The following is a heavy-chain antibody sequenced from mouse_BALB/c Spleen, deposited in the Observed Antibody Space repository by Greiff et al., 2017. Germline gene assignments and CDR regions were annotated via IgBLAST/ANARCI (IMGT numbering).Heavy chain of an antibody. V-gene: IGHV5-17*02. CDR2: ISSGSSTI. CDR1: GFTFSSFG. D-gene: IGHD1-1*01. J-gene: IGHJ2*01. Sequence: EVKLVESGGGLVQPGGSRKLSCAASGFTFSSFGMHWVRQAPEKGLEWVAYISSGSSTIYYADTVKGRFTISRDNPKNTLFLQMTSLRSEDTAMYYCARDYYGSRESYFDYWGQGTTLTVSS. CDR3: ARDYYGSRESYFDY.